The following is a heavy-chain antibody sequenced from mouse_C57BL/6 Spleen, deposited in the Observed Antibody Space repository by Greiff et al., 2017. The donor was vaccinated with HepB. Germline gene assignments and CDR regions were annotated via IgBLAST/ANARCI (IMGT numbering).Heavy chain of an antibody. V-gene: IGHV5-4*01. J-gene: IGHJ1*03. Sequence: EVKLVESGGGLVKPGGSLKLSCAASGFTFSSYAMSWVRQTPEKRLEWVATISDGGSYTYYPDNVKGRFTISRDNDKNNLYLQMSHLKSEDTAMYYCAREFITTGGRYFDVWGTGTTVTVSS. CDR1: GFTFSSYA. CDR2: ISDGGSYT. D-gene: IGHD1-1*01. CDR3: AREFITTGGRYFDV.